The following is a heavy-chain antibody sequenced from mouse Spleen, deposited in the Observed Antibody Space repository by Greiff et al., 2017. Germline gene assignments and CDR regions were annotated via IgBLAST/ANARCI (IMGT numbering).Heavy chain of an antibody. D-gene: IGHD3-1*01. CDR3: ARISSSGYVSLFDY. CDR2: INPYNGGT. J-gene: IGHJ2*01. Sequence: VQLQQSGPVLVKPGASVKMSCKASGYTFTDYYMNWVKQSHGKSLEWIGVINPYNGGTSYNQKFKGKATLTVDKSSSTAYMELNSLTSEDSAVYYCARISSSGYVSLFDYWGQGTTLTVSS. V-gene: IGHV1-19*01. CDR1: GYTFTDYY.